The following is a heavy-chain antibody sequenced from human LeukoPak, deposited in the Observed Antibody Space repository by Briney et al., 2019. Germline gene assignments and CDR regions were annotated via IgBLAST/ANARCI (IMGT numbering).Heavy chain of an antibody. J-gene: IGHJ4*02. CDR3: ASWELPERFFDY. CDR1: GGSISSYY. CDR2: IYYSGST. D-gene: IGHD1-26*01. V-gene: IGHV4-59*01. Sequence: SETLPLTCTVSGGSISSYYWSWIRQPPGKGLEWIGYIYYSGSTNYNPSLKSRVTISVDTSKNQFSLKLSSVTAADTAVYYCASWELPERFFDYWGQGTLVTVSS.